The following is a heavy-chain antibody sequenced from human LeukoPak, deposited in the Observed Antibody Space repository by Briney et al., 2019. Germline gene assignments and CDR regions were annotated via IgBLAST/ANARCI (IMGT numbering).Heavy chain of an antibody. CDR2: TYYRSKSYN. V-gene: IGHV6-1*01. D-gene: IGHD6-13*01. Sequence: SQTLSLTCAISGDSVSSNSAACKWIRQSPSRGLEWLGRTYYRSKSYNDYAVSVKSRITINPDTSKNQFSLQLNSVTPEDTAVYYCARDVQQLATRYYYYGMDVWGQGTTVTVSS. CDR3: ARDVQQLATRYYYYGMDV. J-gene: IGHJ6*02. CDR1: GDSVSSNSAA.